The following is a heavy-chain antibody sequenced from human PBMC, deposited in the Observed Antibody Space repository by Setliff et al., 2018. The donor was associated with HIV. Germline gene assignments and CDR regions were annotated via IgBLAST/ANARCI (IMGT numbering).Heavy chain of an antibody. D-gene: IGHD6-13*01. CDR2: ISPNGDST. J-gene: IGHJ4*02. CDR1: GFPFSDDA. V-gene: IGHV3-64*02. Sequence: GGSLRLSCAASGFPFSDDAMHWVRQAPGKGLEYVSAISPNGDSTSYADSVKGRFTISRDNSKNTLYLQMNSLRAEDTAVYYCAKGPGYSSSWYYFNYWGQGTLVTVSS. CDR3: AKGPGYSSSWYYFNY.